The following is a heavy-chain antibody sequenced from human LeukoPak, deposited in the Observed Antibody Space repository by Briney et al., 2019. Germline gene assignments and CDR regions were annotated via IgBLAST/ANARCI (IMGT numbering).Heavy chain of an antibody. D-gene: IGHD2-15*01. Sequence: PGGSLRLSCAASGFTFSSYWMSWVHQAPGKGLEWVANIKEDGSEKYYVDSVKGRFTISRDNAKNSLYLQMNSLRAEDTAVYYCARDGSGNRYYYYGMDVWGQGTTVTVSS. CDR2: IKEDGSEK. J-gene: IGHJ6*02. CDR1: GFTFSSYW. V-gene: IGHV3-7*04. CDR3: ARDGSGNRYYYYGMDV.